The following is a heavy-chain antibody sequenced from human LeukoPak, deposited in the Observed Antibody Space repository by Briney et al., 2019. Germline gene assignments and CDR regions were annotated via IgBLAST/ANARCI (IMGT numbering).Heavy chain of an antibody. CDR3: ARVSGYYYYYMDV. CDR1: RYSISSGYH. CDR2: IYHSGST. D-gene: IGHD6-25*01. Sequence: PSETLSLTCAVSRYSISSGYHWGWIRQPPGKGLEWIGKIYHSGSTYYNPSLKSRVTISVDTSNNQFSLTLRYVTAADTAFYYCARVSGYYYYYMDVWGKGITVTVSS. V-gene: IGHV4-38-2*01. J-gene: IGHJ6*03.